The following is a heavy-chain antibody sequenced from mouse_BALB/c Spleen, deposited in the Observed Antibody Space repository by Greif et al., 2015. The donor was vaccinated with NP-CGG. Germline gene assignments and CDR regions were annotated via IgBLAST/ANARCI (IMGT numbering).Heavy chain of an antibody. V-gene: IGHV2-9*02. J-gene: IGHJ4*01. CDR1: GFSLTSYG. Sequence: QVQLQQSGPGLVAPSQSLSITCTVSGFSLTSYGVHWVRQPPGKGLEWLGVIWAGGSTNYNSALMSRLSISRDNSKSQVFLKMNRLQTDDTAMYYCARDGYYAMDYWGQGTSVTVSS. CDR2: IWAGGST. CDR3: ARDGYYAMDY.